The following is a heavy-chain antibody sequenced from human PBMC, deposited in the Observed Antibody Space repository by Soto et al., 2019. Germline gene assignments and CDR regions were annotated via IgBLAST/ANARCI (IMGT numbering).Heavy chain of an antibody. J-gene: IGHJ5*02. CDR1: GYTFTSYD. CDR3: AREQHNYYGSGSTADWFDP. D-gene: IGHD3-10*01. V-gene: IGHV1-8*01. Sequence: ASVKVSCKASGYTFTSYDINWVRQATGQGLEWMGWMNPNSGNTGYAQKFQGRVTMTRNTSISTAYMELSSLRSEDTAVYYCAREQHNYYGSGSTADWFDPWGQGTLVTVSS. CDR2: MNPNSGNT.